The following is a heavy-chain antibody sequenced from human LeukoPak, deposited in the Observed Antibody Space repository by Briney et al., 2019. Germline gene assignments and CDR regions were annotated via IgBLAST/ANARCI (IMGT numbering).Heavy chain of an antibody. CDR1: GFTFDDYA. J-gene: IGHJ4*02. V-gene: IGHV3-9*01. CDR3: AKEYVEYSSGWYYFDY. D-gene: IGHD6-19*01. Sequence: GGSLRLSCAASGFTFDDYAMHWVRQAPGKGLEWVSGISWNSGSIGYADSVNGRFTISRDNAKNSLYLQMNSLRAEDTALYYCAKEYVEYSSGWYYFDYWGQGTLVTVSS. CDR2: ISWNSGSI.